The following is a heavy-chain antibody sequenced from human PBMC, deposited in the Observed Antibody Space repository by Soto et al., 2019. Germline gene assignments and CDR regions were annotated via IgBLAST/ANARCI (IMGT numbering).Heavy chain of an antibody. J-gene: IGHJ6*02. CDR2: INHSGTI. D-gene: IGHD2-21*02. V-gene: IGHV4-34*01. CDR1: GGSFSGFY. Sequence: SETLSRTCAVSGGSFSGFYWTWIRQPPGEGLEWIGEINHSGTINFNPSLRSRLTISLDSSKKHFSLKLTSLTAADAAVYYCARADRTLVTSYGLDVWGQGTTVTV. CDR3: ARADRTLVTSYGLDV.